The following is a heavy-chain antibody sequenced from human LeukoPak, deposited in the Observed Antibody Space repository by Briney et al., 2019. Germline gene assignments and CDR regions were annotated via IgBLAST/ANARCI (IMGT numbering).Heavy chain of an antibody. D-gene: IGHD2-2*01. Sequence: KPSQTLSLTCTVSGGSISSGGYYWSWIRQHPGKGLEWIGYIYYSGSTYYNPSLKSRVTISVDTSKNQFSLKLSSVTAADTAVYYCARVPGPYCSSTSCYYYYYMDVWGKGTTVTVSS. V-gene: IGHV4-31*03. J-gene: IGHJ6*03. CDR1: GGSISSGGYY. CDR2: IYYSGST. CDR3: ARVPGPYCSSTSCYYYYYMDV.